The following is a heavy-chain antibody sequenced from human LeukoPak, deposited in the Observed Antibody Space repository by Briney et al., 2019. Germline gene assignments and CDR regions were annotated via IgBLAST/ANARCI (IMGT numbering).Heavy chain of an antibody. Sequence: GGSLRLSCAASGFTFSDYYMSWIRQAPGKGLEWISYISSSGDTIFYADSVKGRFTISRDNTKNTLYLQMNSLRGDDTAVYYCAKSYSYYHMDDWGKGTSVTVSS. V-gene: IGHV3-11*01. CDR2: ISSSGDTI. CDR1: GFTFSDYY. J-gene: IGHJ6*03. CDR3: AKSYSYYHMDD.